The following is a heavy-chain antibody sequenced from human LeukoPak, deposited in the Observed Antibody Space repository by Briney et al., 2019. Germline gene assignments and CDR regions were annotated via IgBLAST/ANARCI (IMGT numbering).Heavy chain of an antibody. J-gene: IGHJ6*03. CDR1: GFTFSSYA. D-gene: IGHD2-2*01. CDR2: ISGSGGST. CDR3: AKIYCSSTSCPYYYYMDV. V-gene: IGHV3-23*01. Sequence: GGSLRLSCAASGFTFSSYAMSWVRQAPGKGLEWASAISGSGGSTYYADSVKGRFTISRDNSKNTLYLQMNSLRAEDTAVYYCAKIYCSSTSCPYYYYMDVWGKGTTVTVSS.